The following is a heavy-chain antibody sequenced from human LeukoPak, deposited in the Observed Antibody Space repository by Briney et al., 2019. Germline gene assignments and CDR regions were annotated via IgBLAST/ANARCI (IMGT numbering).Heavy chain of an antibody. CDR1: GGSISSYY. Sequence: KPAETQSLTCTVSGGSISSYYWSWIRQPPGKGLEWIGYIYYSGYTNYSPSLKSRVTISVDTSKNHFSLKLSSVTAADTAVYYCARLTGGSYLGFLDYWGQGTLVTVTS. CDR2: IYYSGYT. CDR3: ARLTGGSYLGFLDY. J-gene: IGHJ4*02. D-gene: IGHD1-26*01. V-gene: IGHV4-59*08.